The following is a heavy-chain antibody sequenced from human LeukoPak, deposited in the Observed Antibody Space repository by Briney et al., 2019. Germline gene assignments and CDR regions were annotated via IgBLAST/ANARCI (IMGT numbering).Heavy chain of an antibody. V-gene: IGHV4-59*01. Sequence: SETLSLTCAVYGVSFSSYYWSWIRQPPGKGLEWIGYIHYSGSTNYNPSLKSRVTISVDTSKNQFSLILSSVTTADTAVYYCAREVVAAAGTVDYWGQGTLVTVSS. J-gene: IGHJ4*02. CDR2: IHYSGST. D-gene: IGHD6-13*01. CDR3: AREVVAAAGTVDY. CDR1: GVSFSSYY.